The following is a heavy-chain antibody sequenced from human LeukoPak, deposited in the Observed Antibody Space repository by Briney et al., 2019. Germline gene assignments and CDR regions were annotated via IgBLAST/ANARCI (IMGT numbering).Heavy chain of an antibody. D-gene: IGHD3-3*01. Sequence: GGSLRLSCAASGFTFSSYAMSWVRQAPGKGLEWVSAISGSGGSTYYADSVKGRFTISRDNSKNTLYLQMNSLRAKDTAVYYCASYDFWSGYYTWFDPWGQGTLVTVSS. CDR3: ASYDFWSGYYTWFDP. J-gene: IGHJ5*02. CDR2: ISGSGGST. V-gene: IGHV3-23*01. CDR1: GFTFSSYA.